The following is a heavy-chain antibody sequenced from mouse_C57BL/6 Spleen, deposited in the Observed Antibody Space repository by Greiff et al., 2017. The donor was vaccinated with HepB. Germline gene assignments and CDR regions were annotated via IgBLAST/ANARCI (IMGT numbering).Heavy chain of an antibody. J-gene: IGHJ4*01. D-gene: IGHD2-1*01. CDR1: GYTFTDYY. Sequence: EVQLQQSGPELVKPGASVKISCKASGYTFTDYYMNWVKQSHGKSLEWIGDINPNNGGTSYNQKFKGKATLTVDKSSSTAYMELRSLTSEDSAVYYCARGGIYYGNSDYAMDYWGQGTSVTVSS. CDR3: ARGGIYYGNSDYAMDY. V-gene: IGHV1-26*01. CDR2: INPNNGGT.